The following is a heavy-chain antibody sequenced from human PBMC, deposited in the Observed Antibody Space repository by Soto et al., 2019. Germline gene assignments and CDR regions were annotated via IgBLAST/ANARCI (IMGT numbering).Heavy chain of an antibody. CDR1: GGSISSSSYY. CDR3: ARAWGYYFDY. D-gene: IGHD3-16*01. Sequence: SETLSLTCTVSGGSISSSSYYWGWIRQPPGKGLEWIGSIYYSGSTYYNPSLKSRVTISVDTSKNQFSLKLSSVTAADTAVYYCARAWGYYFDYWGQGTLVTVSS. V-gene: IGHV4-39*07. CDR2: IYYSGST. J-gene: IGHJ4*02.